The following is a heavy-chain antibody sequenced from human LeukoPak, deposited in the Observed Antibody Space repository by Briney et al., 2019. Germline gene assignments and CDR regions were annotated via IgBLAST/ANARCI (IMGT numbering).Heavy chain of an antibody. J-gene: IGHJ6*02. CDR2: ISYDGSNK. Sequence: GGSLRLSCAASGFTFSDYYMSWIRQAPGKGLEWVAVISYDGSNKYYADSVKGRFTISRDNSKNTLYLQMNSLRAEDTAVYYCARDVAVALFNYYYYGMDVWGQGTTVTVSS. CDR1: GFTFSDYY. V-gene: IGHV3-30-3*01. D-gene: IGHD6-19*01. CDR3: ARDVAVALFNYYYYGMDV.